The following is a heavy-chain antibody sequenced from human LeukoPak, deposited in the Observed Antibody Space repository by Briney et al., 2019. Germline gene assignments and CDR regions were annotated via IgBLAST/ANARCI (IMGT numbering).Heavy chain of an antibody. Sequence: PGGSLRLSCAASGFSFSDYWMSWVRQAPGKGLEWVANIKEDGSEKYYVDSVRGRFTISRDNAKNSLYLQMNSLRAEDTAVYYCVRDRGVAGQFDPWGQGTLVTVSS. D-gene: IGHD3-10*01. CDR1: GFSFSDYW. J-gene: IGHJ5*02. CDR2: IKEDGSEK. CDR3: VRDRGVAGQFDP. V-gene: IGHV3-7*03.